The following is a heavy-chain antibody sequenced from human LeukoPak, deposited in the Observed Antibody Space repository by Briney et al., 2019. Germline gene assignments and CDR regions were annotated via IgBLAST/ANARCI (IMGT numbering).Heavy chain of an antibody. V-gene: IGHV3-74*01. D-gene: IGHD3-10*01. Sequence: GGSLRLSCAASGFAVSSNHMNWVRQAPGKGLEWVSRISPDGSTTTYADSVEGRFTISRDNARNTLYLQMNSLRVEDTAVYYCARVGVGSYHFDDWGQGTLVTVSS. CDR1: GFAVSSNH. J-gene: IGHJ4*02. CDR3: ARVGVGSYHFDD. CDR2: ISPDGSTT.